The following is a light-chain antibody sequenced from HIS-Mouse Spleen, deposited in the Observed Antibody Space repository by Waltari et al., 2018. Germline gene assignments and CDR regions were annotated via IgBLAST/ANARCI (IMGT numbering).Light chain of an antibody. Sequence: QSALTQPASVSGSPGQSITISCTGTSSDVGGYNYVSWYQPHPGKAPKLMMYEVSNRPSGVSNRFSGSKSGNTASLTISGLQAEDEADYYCSSYTSSSSWVFGGGTKLTVL. CDR2: EVS. CDR1: SSDVGGYNY. V-gene: IGLV2-14*01. J-gene: IGLJ3*02. CDR3: SSYTSSSSWV.